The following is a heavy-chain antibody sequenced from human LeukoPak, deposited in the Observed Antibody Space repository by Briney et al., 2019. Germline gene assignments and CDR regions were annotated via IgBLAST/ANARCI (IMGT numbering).Heavy chain of an antibody. D-gene: IGHD4-17*01. J-gene: IGHJ4*02. CDR2: ISAYNGNT. CDR3: ASQAYGDYVFYFDY. V-gene: IGHV1-18*01. Sequence: GASVKVSCKASGYTFTSYGISWVRQAPGQGLEWMGWISAYNGNTNYAQKLQGRVTMTTDTSTSTAYMELRSLRSDDTAVYYCASQAYGDYVFYFDYWGQGTLVTVSS. CDR1: GYTFTSYG.